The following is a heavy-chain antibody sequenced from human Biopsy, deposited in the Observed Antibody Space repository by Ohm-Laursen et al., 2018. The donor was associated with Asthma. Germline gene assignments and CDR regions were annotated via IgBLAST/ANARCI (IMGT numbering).Heavy chain of an antibody. V-gene: IGHV3-23*01. Sequence: GSLRLSCSAPGFSFSSYAMSWVRQAPGKGLEWVSGISGDAQRTYYEDSVKGRFTISRDNSKNTIYLQLNGLRAEDTAVYYCARAYGGSFFSGSFDIWGQGTMVTVSS. J-gene: IGHJ3*02. D-gene: IGHD4-23*01. CDR1: GFSFSSYA. CDR2: ISGDAQRT. CDR3: ARAYGGSFFSGSFDI.